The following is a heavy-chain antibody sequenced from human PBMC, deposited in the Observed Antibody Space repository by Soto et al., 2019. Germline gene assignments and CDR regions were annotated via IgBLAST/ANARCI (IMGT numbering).Heavy chain of an antibody. CDR1: GFTFSNYG. V-gene: IGHV3-30*18. J-gene: IGHJ6*02. D-gene: IGHD2-15*01. CDR3: AKLDEGGLQYAYYAMDV. CDR2: ISYDGSNK. Sequence: QVHLVESGGGVGQPGRSPRLSCVASGFTFSNYGMHWVRQAPGKGLEWVAVISYDGSNKYYADSVKGRFTISRDNSKNTLYLQMTSLRTEDTALYYCAKLDEGGLQYAYYAMDVWGQGTTVTVSS.